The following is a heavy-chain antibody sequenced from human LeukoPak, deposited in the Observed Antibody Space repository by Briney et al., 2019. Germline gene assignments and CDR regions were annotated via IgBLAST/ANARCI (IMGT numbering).Heavy chain of an antibody. D-gene: IGHD2-8*01. CDR1: GYTFTSND. Sequence: GASVKVSCKASGYTFTSNDINWVRQAPGQGLEWMRWMNPKSGNTGYAQKFQGRVTMTRNTSISTAYMELSSLRSEDTAVYYCAREEEMVYGDFDYWGQGTLVTVSS. V-gene: IGHV1-8*01. CDR3: AREEEMVYGDFDY. J-gene: IGHJ4*02. CDR2: MNPKSGNT.